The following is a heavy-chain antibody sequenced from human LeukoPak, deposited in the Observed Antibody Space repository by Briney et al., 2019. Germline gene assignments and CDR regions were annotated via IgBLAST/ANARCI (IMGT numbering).Heavy chain of an antibody. CDR1: GFTFSNYW. J-gene: IGHJ4*02. Sequence: GGSLRLSCAASGFTFSNYWMTWVRQAPGKGLEWVANIKPDESEKYYVGSVKGRFTISRDNAKNSLYLQMNSLRAEDTAVYYCAKWGPYDIMTGRINWGQGTLVTVSS. V-gene: IGHV3-7*03. CDR2: IKPDESEK. CDR3: AKWGPYDIMTGRIN. D-gene: IGHD3-9*01.